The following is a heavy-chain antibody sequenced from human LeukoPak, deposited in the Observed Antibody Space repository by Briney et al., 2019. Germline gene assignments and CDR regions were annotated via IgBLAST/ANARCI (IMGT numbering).Heavy chain of an antibody. CDR2: VDPEDGET. D-gene: IGHD2-15*01. CDR1: GYTFTDYY. CDR3: ATGRSCSGGSCNLVY. Sequence: ASVKISCEVSGYTFTDYYMHWVQQAPGKGLEWMGLVDPEDGETIYAEKFQGRVTITADTSTDTAYMELSSLRTEDTAVYYSATGRSCSGGSCNLVYWGQGTLVTVSS. V-gene: IGHV1-69-2*01. J-gene: IGHJ4*02.